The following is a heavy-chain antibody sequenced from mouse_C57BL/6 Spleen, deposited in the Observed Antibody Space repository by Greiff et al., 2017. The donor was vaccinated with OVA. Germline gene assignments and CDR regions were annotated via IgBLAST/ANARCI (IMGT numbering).Heavy chain of an antibody. V-gene: IGHV14-3*01. D-gene: IGHD2-3*01. CDR1: GFTIKNTY. J-gene: IGHJ1*03. Sequence: VQLQQSVAELVRPGASVKLSCTASGFTIKNTYMHWVKQRPEQGLEWIGRIDPANGNTKYAPKFQGKATLTADTSSNTAYLQLSSLTSEDTAIYYFSRTEDYDGYWYFDVWGTGTTVTVSS. CDR3: SRTEDYDGYWYFDV. CDR2: IDPANGNT.